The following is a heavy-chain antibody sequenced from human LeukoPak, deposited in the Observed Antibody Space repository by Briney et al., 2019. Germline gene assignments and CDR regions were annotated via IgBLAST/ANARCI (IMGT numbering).Heavy chain of an antibody. CDR3: ASYASGYNWMKA. CDR2: IHPGSGDT. V-gene: IGHV1-2*02. CDR1: GYTFTAYY. J-gene: IGHJ5*02. Sequence: ASVKVSCKASGYTFTAYYVHWVRQAPGQGLEWMGWIHPGSGDTNYAQKFQGRVTVTRDTSITTAYMELTSLGSDDTAVYYCASYASGYNWMKAWGQGTLVTVSS. D-gene: IGHD3-10*01.